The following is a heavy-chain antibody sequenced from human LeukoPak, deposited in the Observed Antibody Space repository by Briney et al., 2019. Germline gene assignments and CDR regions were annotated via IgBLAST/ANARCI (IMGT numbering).Heavy chain of an antibody. J-gene: IGHJ4*02. D-gene: IGHD6-19*01. Sequence: SETLSLTCTVSGGSISSYYWSWIRQPPGKGLEWIGYIYYSGSTNYNPSLKSRVTISVDTSKNQFSLKLSSVTAADTAVYYCARHGAIAVAGGFDYWGQGTLVTVSS. CDR1: GGSISSYY. CDR2: IYYSGST. V-gene: IGHV4-59*08. CDR3: ARHGAIAVAGGFDY.